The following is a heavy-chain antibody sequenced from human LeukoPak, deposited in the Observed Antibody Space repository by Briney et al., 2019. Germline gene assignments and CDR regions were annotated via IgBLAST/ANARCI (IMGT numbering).Heavy chain of an antibody. CDR2: ISYDGSNK. Sequence: PGGSLRLSCAASGFTFSSYGMHWVRQAPGKGLEWVAVISYDGSNKYYADSVKGRFTISRDNSKNTLYLQMNSLRAEDTAVYYCAKDRYMAAAAGIDYWGQGTLVTVSS. V-gene: IGHV3-30*18. D-gene: IGHD6-13*01. CDR1: GFTFSSYG. J-gene: IGHJ4*02. CDR3: AKDRYMAAAAGIDY.